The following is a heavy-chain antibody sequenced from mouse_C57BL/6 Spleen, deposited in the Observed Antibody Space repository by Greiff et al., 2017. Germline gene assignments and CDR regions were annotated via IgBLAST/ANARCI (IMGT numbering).Heavy chain of an antibody. D-gene: IGHD3-2*02. CDR1: GFTFSDYG. Sequence: EVMLVESGGGLVKPGGSLKLSCAASGFTFSDYGMHWVRQAPEKGLEWVAYISSGSSTIYYADTVKGRFTISRDNAKNTLFLQMTSLRSEDTAMYYCARKAQAGAWFAYWGQGTLVTVSA. CDR3: ARKAQAGAWFAY. V-gene: IGHV5-17*01. J-gene: IGHJ3*01. CDR2: ISSGSSTI.